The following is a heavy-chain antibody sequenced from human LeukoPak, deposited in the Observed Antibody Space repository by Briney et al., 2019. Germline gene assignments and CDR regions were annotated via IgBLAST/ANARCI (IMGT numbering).Heavy chain of an antibody. CDR3: AGGRRDAYNYNY. CDR1: GGSISSSSFY. CDR2: IYYSGRT. J-gene: IGHJ4*02. V-gene: IGHV4-39*07. D-gene: IGHD5-24*01. Sequence: SETLSLTCTVSGGSISSSSFYWGWIRQPPGKGLEWIGTIYYSGRTYYNPSLKSRVTISVDTSKNQFSLKLSSVTAADTAVYYCAGGRRDAYNYNYWGQGTLVTVSS.